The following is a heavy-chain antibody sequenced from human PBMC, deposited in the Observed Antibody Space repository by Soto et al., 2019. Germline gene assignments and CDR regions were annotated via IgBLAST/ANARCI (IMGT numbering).Heavy chain of an antibody. V-gene: IGHV1-69*12. D-gene: IGHD5-12*01. CDR3: VRVVAIPGYPDN. J-gene: IGHJ4*02. CDR2: IVPIVDTS. Sequence: QVQLVQSGAGVRQPASSVKVSCTTSGGTFSSYAISWVRQAPGQGLEWMGGIVPIVDTSTYAQKFQGRVTITADESTSTVYMELSSLRSDDTAVYYCVRVVAIPGYPDNWGQGTLVTVSS. CDR1: GGTFSSYA.